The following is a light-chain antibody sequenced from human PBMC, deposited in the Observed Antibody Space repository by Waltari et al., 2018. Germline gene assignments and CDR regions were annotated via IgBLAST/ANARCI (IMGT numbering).Light chain of an antibody. CDR2: AAS. J-gene: IGKJ2*01. V-gene: IGKV1-39*01. CDR3: QQSYRTPLT. CDR1: QNIGNY. Sequence: DIQMTQSPSSLSASVGDRVTITCRASQNIGNYLNWYQQKLGKAPKLLIYAASSLESGVPSRFSGSGSVTDFTLTISSLQPEDFATYYCQQSYRTPLTFGQGTKLDMK.